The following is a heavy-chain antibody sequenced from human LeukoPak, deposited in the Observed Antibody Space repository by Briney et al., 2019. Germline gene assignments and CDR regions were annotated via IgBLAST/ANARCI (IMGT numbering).Heavy chain of an antibody. D-gene: IGHD6-13*01. J-gene: IGHJ5*02. CDR2: INHSGST. CDR3: ASSISSSWARGFDP. CDR1: GGSFSGYY. V-gene: IGHV4-34*01. Sequence: SETLSLTCAVYGGSFSGYYWSWIRQPPGKGLEWIGEINHSGSTNYNPSLKSRVTISVDTSKNQFSLKLSSVTAADTAVYYCASSISSSWARGFDPWGQGTLVTVSS.